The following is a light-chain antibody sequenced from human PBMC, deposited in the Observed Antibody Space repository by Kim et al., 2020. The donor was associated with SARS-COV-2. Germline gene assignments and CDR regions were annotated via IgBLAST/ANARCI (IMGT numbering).Light chain of an antibody. Sequence: RATPNWKSSQTVLNNSNNKNYLAWYHQKPGQAPKLLIYWASIRESGVSDRFSGSGSETDFTLTISSLQAEDVAVYYCQQYYITPPSVGQVTKLAI. J-gene: IGKJ2*03. CDR1: QTVLNNSNNKNY. CDR3: QQYYITPPS. V-gene: IGKV4-1*01. CDR2: WAS.